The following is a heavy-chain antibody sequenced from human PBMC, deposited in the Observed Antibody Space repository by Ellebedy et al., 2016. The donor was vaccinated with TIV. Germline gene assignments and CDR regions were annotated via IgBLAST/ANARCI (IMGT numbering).Heavy chain of an antibody. CDR2: IFYSGGT. Sequence: SETLSLTXAASGGSVNTYYWSWIRQPPGKGLEWIGYIFYSGGTKYNPSLKSRVTMSVDTSKNQFSLKLSSVTAADTAVYYCVRRIGARPPDYWGQGTLVTVSS. J-gene: IGHJ4*02. CDR3: VRRIGARPPDY. CDR1: GGSVNTYY. V-gene: IGHV4-59*08. D-gene: IGHD3-16*01.